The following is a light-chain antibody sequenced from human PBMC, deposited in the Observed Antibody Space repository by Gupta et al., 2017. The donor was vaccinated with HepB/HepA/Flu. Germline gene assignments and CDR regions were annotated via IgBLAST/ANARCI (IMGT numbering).Light chain of an antibody. Sequence: QSVLTQPASVSGSPGQSITISCTGTRSDIGSYSLVSWFQQHPGQAPKLIIYAVTKRPSGISHRFSASNSGSTASLTISALQTEDAAHYFCCSFAGSGTVVFGGGTQLTVL. J-gene: IGLJ3*02. CDR3: CSFAGSGTVV. CDR2: AVT. CDR1: RSDIGSYSL. V-gene: IGLV2-23*02.